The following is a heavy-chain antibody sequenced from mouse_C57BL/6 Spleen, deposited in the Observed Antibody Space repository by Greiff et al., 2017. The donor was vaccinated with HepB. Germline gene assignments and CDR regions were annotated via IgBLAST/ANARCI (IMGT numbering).Heavy chain of an antibody. J-gene: IGHJ3*01. CDR1: GYTFTSYW. CDR3: ARSSYGNHGAY. CDR2: IYPGSGST. Sequence: QVQLKQPGAELVKPGASVKMSCKASGYTFTSYWITWVKQRPGQGLEWIGDIYPGSGSTNYNEKFKSKATLTVDTSSSTAYMQLSSLTSEDSAVYYCARSSYGNHGAYWGQGTLVTVSA. D-gene: IGHD2-10*01. V-gene: IGHV1-55*01.